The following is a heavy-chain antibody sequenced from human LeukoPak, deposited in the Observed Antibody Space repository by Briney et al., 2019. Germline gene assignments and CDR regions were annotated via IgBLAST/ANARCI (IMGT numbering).Heavy chain of an antibody. J-gene: IGHJ5*02. Sequence: SETLSLTCTVSGGSISSYYWSWIRQPPGKGLEWIGYIYYSGSTNYNPSLKSRVTISVDTSKNQFSLKLSSVTAADTAVYYCARDQSSGYYFNWFDPWGQGTLVPVSS. CDR1: GGSISSYY. D-gene: IGHD3-22*01. V-gene: IGHV4-59*01. CDR3: ARDQSSGYYFNWFDP. CDR2: IYYSGST.